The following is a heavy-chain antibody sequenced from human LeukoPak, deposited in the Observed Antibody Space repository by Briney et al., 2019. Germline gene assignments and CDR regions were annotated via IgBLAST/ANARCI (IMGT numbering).Heavy chain of an antibody. CDR2: IYYSGST. Sequence: SETLSLTCTVSGGSISSYYWSWIRQPPGKGLEWIGYIYYSGSTNYNPSLKSRVTISVDTSKNQFSLKLRSVTAADTAVYYCARDSLKGDNYYYYMDVWGKGTTATVSS. CDR1: GGSISSYY. CDR3: ARDSLKGDNYYYYMDV. V-gene: IGHV4-59*01. D-gene: IGHD2-21*01. J-gene: IGHJ6*03.